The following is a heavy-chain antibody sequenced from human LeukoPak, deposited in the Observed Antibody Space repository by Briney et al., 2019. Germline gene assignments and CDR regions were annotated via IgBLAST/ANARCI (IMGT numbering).Heavy chain of an antibody. Sequence: PSETLSLTCTVSGGSISSYYWTWIRQPPGKGLEWIGYMHSSGSTKYNPSLKSRVSISIDTPKQHFSLKLSSVTAADAAVYYCAGTLAGPNWFDSWGQGTQVTVSS. D-gene: IGHD6-13*01. CDR1: GGSISSYY. V-gene: IGHV4-59*08. J-gene: IGHJ5*01. CDR3: AGTLAGPNWFDS. CDR2: MHSSGST.